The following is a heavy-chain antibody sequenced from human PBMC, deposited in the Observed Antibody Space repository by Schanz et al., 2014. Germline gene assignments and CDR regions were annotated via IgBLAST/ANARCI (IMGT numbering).Heavy chain of an antibody. J-gene: IGHJ4*02. Sequence: VQLVDSGGGLVKPGGSLRLSCTASGFTFSSYSMNWVRQAPGKGLEWVSLISDSGDTAYYADSVKGRFTISRDNSKNTLYLQMNSLRAEDTAVCYCARDQGYTTSWHIFDLWGQGTLVTVSS. D-gene: IGHD6-13*01. CDR3: ARDQGYTTSWHIFDL. V-gene: IGHV3-23*04. CDR2: ISDSGDTA. CDR1: GFTFSSYS.